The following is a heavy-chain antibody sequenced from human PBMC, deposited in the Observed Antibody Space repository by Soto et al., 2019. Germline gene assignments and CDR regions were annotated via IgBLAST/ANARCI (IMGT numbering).Heavy chain of an antibody. V-gene: IGHV4-59*01. CDR3: ARWNTAMLDAFDI. CDR1: GGSISSYY. D-gene: IGHD5-18*01. Sequence: SETLSLTCTVSGGSISSYYWSWIRQPPGKGLEWIGYIYYSGSTNYNPSLKSRVTISVDTSKNQFSLKLSSVTAADTAVYYCARWNTAMLDAFDIWGQGTMVTVSS. CDR2: IYYSGST. J-gene: IGHJ3*02.